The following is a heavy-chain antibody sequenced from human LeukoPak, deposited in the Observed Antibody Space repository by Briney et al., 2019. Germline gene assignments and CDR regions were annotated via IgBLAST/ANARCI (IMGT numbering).Heavy chain of an antibody. D-gene: IGHD3-22*01. Sequence: GGSLRLSCAASGFTFSSYAMSWVRQAPGKGLEWVAAISGSGGSTCYADSVKGRFTISRDNSKNTLYLQMNSLRAEDTAVYYCARETENYYDSSGILGYWGQGTLVTVSS. J-gene: IGHJ4*02. CDR3: ARETENYYDSSGILGY. CDR1: GFTFSSYA. CDR2: ISGSGGST. V-gene: IGHV3-23*01.